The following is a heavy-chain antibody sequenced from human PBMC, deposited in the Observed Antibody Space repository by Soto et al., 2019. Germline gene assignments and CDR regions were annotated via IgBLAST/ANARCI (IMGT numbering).Heavy chain of an antibody. CDR2: IIPIFGTA. V-gene: IGHV1-69*13. J-gene: IGHJ5*02. Sequence: SVKVSCKASGGTFSSYAISWVRQAPGQVLEWMGGIIPIFGTANYAQKFQGRVTITADESTSTAYMELSSLRSEDTAVYYCARRRAWYCSGGSCYFGGWFDPGGQGTLVTVSS. CDR3: ARRRAWYCSGGSCYFGGWFDP. D-gene: IGHD2-15*01. CDR1: GGTFSSYA.